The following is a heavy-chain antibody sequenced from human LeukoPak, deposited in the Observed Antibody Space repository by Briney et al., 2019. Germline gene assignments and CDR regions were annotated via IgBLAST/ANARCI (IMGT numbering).Heavy chain of an antibody. D-gene: IGHD5-18*01. J-gene: IGHJ4*02. CDR1: GFTFSSYW. CDR2: IYSGGTT. Sequence: SGGSLRLSCAASGFTFSSYWMHWVRQAPGKGLEWVSTIYSGGTTYYADSVMGRFTISRHNSRNTLYLQMNSLRAEDTAVYYCARVDTVMAYYFDLWGQGTLVTVSS. CDR3: ARVDTVMAYYFDL. V-gene: IGHV3-53*04.